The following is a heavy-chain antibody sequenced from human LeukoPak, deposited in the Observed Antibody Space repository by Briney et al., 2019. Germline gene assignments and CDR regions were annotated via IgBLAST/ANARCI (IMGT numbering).Heavy chain of an antibody. CDR2: INSRSSSI. CDR3: ARASGGTTTTEGSFDY. Sequence: GGSLRLSCATSGFTLSSYSMNWVRQAPGKGLEWVSYINSRSSSIDYAGSVKGRFTISRDNAKNSLYLQISSLRAEDSAIYYCARASGGTTTTEGSFDYWGQGTLVTVSS. J-gene: IGHJ4*02. CDR1: GFTLSSYS. D-gene: IGHD1-1*01. V-gene: IGHV3-48*01.